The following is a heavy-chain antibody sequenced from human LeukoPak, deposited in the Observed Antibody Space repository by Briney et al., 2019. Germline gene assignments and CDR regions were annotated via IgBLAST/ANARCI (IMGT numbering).Heavy chain of an antibody. CDR1: GFTSSNAW. CDR2: ISSSSYYI. Sequence: GGSLRLSCAASGFTSSNAWMSWVRQAPGKGLEWVSSISSSSYYIYYADSVKGRFTFSRDNAKNSLYLQMNSLRADDTAVYYCARGYSGYDYFDYWGQGTLVTVSS. J-gene: IGHJ4*02. D-gene: IGHD5-12*01. V-gene: IGHV3-21*01. CDR3: ARGYSGYDYFDY.